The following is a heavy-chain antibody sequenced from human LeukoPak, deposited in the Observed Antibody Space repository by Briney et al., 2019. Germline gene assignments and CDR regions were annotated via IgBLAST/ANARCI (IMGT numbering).Heavy chain of an antibody. V-gene: IGHV3-9*01. CDR3: ARSLDVEGTSSWYFGRFDH. Sequence: PGGSLRLSCAASGFTFDDYAMHWVRQAPGKGLEWVSGISWNSGSIGYADSVKGRFTISRDNPENTLYLQMNSLRVEDTALYYCARSLDVEGTSSWYFGRFDHWGQGTLVTVSS. CDR2: ISWNSGSI. J-gene: IGHJ4*02. CDR1: GFTFDDYA. D-gene: IGHD6-13*01.